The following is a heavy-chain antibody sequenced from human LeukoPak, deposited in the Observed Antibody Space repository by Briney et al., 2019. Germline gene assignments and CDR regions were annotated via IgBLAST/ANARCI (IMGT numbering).Heavy chain of an antibody. CDR2: IYYSGST. V-gene: IGHV4-59*01. D-gene: IGHD2-2*01. CDR3: AGESSSTRYADY. J-gene: IGHJ4*02. CDR1: GGSISSYY. Sequence: PSETLSLTCTVSGGSISSYYWSWIRQPPGKGLEWIGYIYYSGSTNYNPSLKSRVTISVDTSKNQFSLKLSSVTAADTAVYYCAGESSSTRYADYWGQGTLVTVSS.